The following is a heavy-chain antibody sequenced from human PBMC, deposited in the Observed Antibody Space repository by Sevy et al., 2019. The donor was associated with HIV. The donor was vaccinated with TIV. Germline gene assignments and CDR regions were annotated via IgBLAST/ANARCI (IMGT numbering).Heavy chain of an antibody. J-gene: IGHJ4*02. CDR3: ATAFPLSGYYDSSGYYG. D-gene: IGHD3-22*01. Sequence: ASVKVSCKDSGDTLTELSMHGVRQAPGKGLEGMGGFDPEDGETIYEQKFQGRVTMTEDTSTDTAYMELSSLRSEDTAVYYCATAFPLSGYYDSSGYYGWGQGTLVTVSS. V-gene: IGHV1-24*01. CDR1: GDTLTELS. CDR2: FDPEDGET.